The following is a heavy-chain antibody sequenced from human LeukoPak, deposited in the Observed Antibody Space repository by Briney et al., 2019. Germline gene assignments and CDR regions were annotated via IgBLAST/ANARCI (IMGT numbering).Heavy chain of an antibody. V-gene: IGHV4-59*11. D-gene: IGHD5-12*01. CDR3: ASNSGYGSPFDYLDY. Sequence: PSETLSLTCTVSGGSISSHYWSWIQQPPGKGLEWIGYIYYSGSTNYNPSLKSRVTISVDTSKNQFSLKLSSVTAADTAVYYCASNSGYGSPFDYLDYWGQGTQVTVSS. J-gene: IGHJ4*02. CDR2: IYYSGST. CDR1: GGSISSHY.